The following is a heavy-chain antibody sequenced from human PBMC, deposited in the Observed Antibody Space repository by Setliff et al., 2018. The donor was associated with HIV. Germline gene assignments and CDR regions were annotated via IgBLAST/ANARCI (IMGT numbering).Heavy chain of an antibody. D-gene: IGHD2-2*01. V-gene: IGHV3-15*01. CDR3: TTKPPAADFQH. CDR1: TFTFSSYP. CDR2: IKSKTDGGTT. J-gene: IGHJ1*01. Sequence: AGGSLRLSCAASTFTFSSYPMNWVRQALGKGLEWVGRIKSKTDGGTTDYAAPVKGRFTISRDDSKNTLYLQMNSLKTEDTAIYYCTTKPPAADFQHWGQGTLVTVSS.